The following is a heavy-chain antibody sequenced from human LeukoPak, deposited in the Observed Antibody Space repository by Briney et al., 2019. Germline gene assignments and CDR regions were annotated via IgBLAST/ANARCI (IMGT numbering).Heavy chain of an antibody. V-gene: IGHV3-64*05. CDR3: VKDRGYGGRNFDY. CDR2: ITYDWGRT. CDR1: GFIFSNYD. D-gene: IGHD1-26*01. Sequence: PGGSLRLSCSASGFIFSNYDMHWVRQAPGKGLEYVSAITYDWGRTYYADSVKGRFTISRDNSKNTLYFQMSGLRAEDTAVYYCVKDRGYGGRNFDYWGQGTLVTVSS. J-gene: IGHJ4*02.